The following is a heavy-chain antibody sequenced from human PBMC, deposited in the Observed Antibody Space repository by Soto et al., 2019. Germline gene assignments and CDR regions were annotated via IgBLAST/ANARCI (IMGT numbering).Heavy chain of an antibody. CDR1: GFTFNSAW. J-gene: IGHJ4*02. CDR3: TTWRRDKSGTSVSGYGDGAY. CDR2: IKSWPVGGRF. D-gene: IGHD3-22*01. V-gene: IGHV3-15*02. Sequence: EVPLVESGGALVKPGESLTLSCAASGFTFNSAWMTWVRQAPGKGLELVGRIKSWPVGGRFDTAAHVKGRFTISRDDSTNTFYLQMTSLKSEDTAVYYGTTWRRDKSGTSVSGYGDGAYWGQGTLVTVSS.